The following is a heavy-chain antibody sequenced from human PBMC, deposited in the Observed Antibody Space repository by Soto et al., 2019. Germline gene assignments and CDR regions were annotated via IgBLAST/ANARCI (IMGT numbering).Heavy chain of an antibody. Sequence: GGSLRLSCAASGFTFTNYAMSWVRQAPGKGLEWVSYISTSGSTIYYADSVKGRFTISRDNAKNSLYLEMNSLRAEDTAVYYCARPYSGYGNCGEGTLVTVSS. V-gene: IGHV3-11*01. CDR2: ISTSGSTI. J-gene: IGHJ4*02. CDR1: GFTFTNYA. D-gene: IGHD5-12*01. CDR3: ARPYSGYGN.